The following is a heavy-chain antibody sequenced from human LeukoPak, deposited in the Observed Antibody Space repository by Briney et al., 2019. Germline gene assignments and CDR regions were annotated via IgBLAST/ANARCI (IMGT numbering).Heavy chain of an antibody. V-gene: IGHV1-18*01. CDR1: SYTFTNYA. Sequence: ASVKVSCKASSYTFTNYAFTWVRQAPGQGLEWMGWISAYNGNTNYAQKLQGRVTMTTDTSTSTAYMELSSLRSEDTAVYYCARPARSGHTYYYYMDVWGKGTTVTVSS. CDR2: ISAYNGNT. D-gene: IGHD3-3*01. J-gene: IGHJ6*03. CDR3: ARPARSGHTYYYYMDV.